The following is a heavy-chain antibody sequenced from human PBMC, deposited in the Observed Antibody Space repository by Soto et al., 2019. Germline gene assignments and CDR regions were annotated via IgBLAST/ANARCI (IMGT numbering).Heavy chain of an antibody. V-gene: IGHV4-59*01. CDR1: GGSISSYY. CDR2: IYYSGST. D-gene: IGHD6-6*01. CDR3: ARDRYSSSSGNWFDP. J-gene: IGHJ5*02. Sequence: SETLSLTCTVSGGSISSYYWSWIRQPPGKGLEWIGYIYYSGSTNYNPSLKSRVTISVDTSKNQFSLKLSSVTAADTAVYYCARDRYSSSSGNWFDPWGQGTLVTVSS.